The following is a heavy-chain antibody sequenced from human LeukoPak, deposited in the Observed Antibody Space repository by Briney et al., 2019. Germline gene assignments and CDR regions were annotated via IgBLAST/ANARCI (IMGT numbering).Heavy chain of an antibody. V-gene: IGHV3-74*01. CDR3: ARTFGFDDDAFDI. CDR2: INSDGSST. CDR1: GFTFSSYW. Sequence: GGSLRLSCAASGFTFSSYWMHWVRQAPGKGLVWVSRINSDGSSTSYADSVKGRFTISRDNAKNTLYLQMNSLRAEDTAVYYCARTFGFDDDAFDIWGQGTLVTVSS. J-gene: IGHJ3*02. D-gene: IGHD3-10*01.